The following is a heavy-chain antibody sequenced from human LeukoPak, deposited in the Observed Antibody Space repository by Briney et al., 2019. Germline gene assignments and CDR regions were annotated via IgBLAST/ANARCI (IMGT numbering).Heavy chain of an antibody. CDR3: ARGFNWNYFDY. D-gene: IGHD3-3*01. Sequence: SGPTLVNPTQTLTLTCTFSGFSLSTSGVGVGWIRQPPGKALEWLALIYWNGDKRYSPSPKSRLTITKDTSKNQVVLTLTNMDPVDTSAYYCARGFNWNYFDYWGQGTLVTVSS. V-gene: IGHV2-5*01. J-gene: IGHJ4*02. CDR1: GFSLSTSGVG. CDR2: IYWNGDK.